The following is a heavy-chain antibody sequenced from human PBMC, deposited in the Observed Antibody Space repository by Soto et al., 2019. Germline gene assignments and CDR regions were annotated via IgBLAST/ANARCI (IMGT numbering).Heavy chain of an antibody. D-gene: IGHD3-10*01. CDR1: GGTFSSYA. CDR3: AREGYYSGSGSFSPPRYYGMDV. J-gene: IGHJ6*02. V-gene: IGHV1-18*01. Sequence: GASVKVSCKASGGTFSSYAISWVRQAPGQGLEWMGWISPYNDNTKYAQTLQGRVTLTTDTSTRTAYMELRTLRSDDTAVYYCAREGYYSGSGSFSPPRYYGMDVWGQGTTVTVSS. CDR2: ISPYNDNT.